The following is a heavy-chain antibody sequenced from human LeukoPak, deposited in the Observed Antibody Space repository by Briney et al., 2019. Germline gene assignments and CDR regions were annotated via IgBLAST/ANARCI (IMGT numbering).Heavy chain of an antibody. Sequence: PSETLSLTCTVSGDSISSSSYYWGWIRQPPGKGLEWIGSIYYSGSTYYNPFLKSRVTMSVDTSKNQFSLKLSSVTAADTAVYYCASGGNGDYYFDYWGQGTLVTVSS. CDR1: GDSISSSSYY. CDR3: ASGGNGDYYFDY. V-gene: IGHV4-39*01. D-gene: IGHD4-17*01. J-gene: IGHJ4*02. CDR2: IYYSGST.